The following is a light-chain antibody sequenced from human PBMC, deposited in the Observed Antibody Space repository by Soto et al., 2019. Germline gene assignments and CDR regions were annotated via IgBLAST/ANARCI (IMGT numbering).Light chain of an antibody. CDR3: QQRSSWPRMYT. CDR1: QSDGNY. J-gene: IGKJ2*01. Sequence: IVLTQSPATLSLSPGERATLSCRASQSDGNYIAWYQQKPGQPPRLLIYDVSNRATGVPARFSGSGSGTDFTLTISSLEPEDFGVYHCQQRSSWPRMYTFGQGXXLEI. CDR2: DVS. V-gene: IGKV3-11*01.